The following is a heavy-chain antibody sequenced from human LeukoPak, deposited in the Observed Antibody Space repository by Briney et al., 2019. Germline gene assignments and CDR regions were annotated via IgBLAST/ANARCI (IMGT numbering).Heavy chain of an antibody. V-gene: IGHV3-53*01. CDR2: FYGDDYT. CDR1: GFSVSAHY. J-gene: IGHJ6*03. Sequence: GGSLRLSCAASGFSVSAHYMTWVRQAPGKGLQWVSLFYGDDYTFYADSVEGRFTISRDRSKNTVYLRMNSLRAEDTAVYYCARGPALVPAEIYNHYMDVWGEGTTVTVSS. CDR3: ARGPALVPAEIYNHYMDV. D-gene: IGHD2-2*01.